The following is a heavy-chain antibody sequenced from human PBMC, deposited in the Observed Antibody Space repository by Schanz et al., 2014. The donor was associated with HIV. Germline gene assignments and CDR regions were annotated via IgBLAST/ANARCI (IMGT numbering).Heavy chain of an antibody. CDR1: GYTFKNYG. CDR3: AIDYYKTRAGVAFDF. J-gene: IGHJ3*01. CDR2: ISASSGDT. Sequence: QVQLVQSEGEVKKPGASVQVSCKTSGYTFKNYGISWLRQAPGQGLEWMAWISASSGDTQFAQKFQERVTMTTDTSTDVAYMELKNLRSDDTAVYFCAIDYYKTRAGVAFDFWGQGTLVVVSS. D-gene: IGHD3-10*01. V-gene: IGHV1-18*01.